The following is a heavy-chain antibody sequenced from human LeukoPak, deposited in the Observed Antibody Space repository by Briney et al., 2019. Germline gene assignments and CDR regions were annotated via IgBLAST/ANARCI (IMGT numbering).Heavy chain of an antibody. V-gene: IGHV1-69*05. CDR2: IIPIFGRP. Sequence: GSSVKVSCKASGGTFNTYEINWVRQAPGHGLEWMGRIIPIFGRPTYAQKFQGRGSITTDESTSTAYMELMSLRSEDTAVYYCARIEGDYGVFVYWGQGTLVTVSS. CDR3: ARIEGDYGVFVY. D-gene: IGHD4-17*01. J-gene: IGHJ4*02. CDR1: GGTFNTYE.